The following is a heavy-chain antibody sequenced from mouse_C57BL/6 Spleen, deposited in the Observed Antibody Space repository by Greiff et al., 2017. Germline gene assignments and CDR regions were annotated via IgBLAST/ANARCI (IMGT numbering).Heavy chain of an antibody. CDR2: IDPSDSET. D-gene: IGHD1-1*01. CDR3: ARAVVATPCFDY. J-gene: IGHJ2*01. Sequence: VQLQQSGAELVRPGSSVKLSCKASGYTFTSYWMHWVKQRPIQGLEWIGNIDPSDSETHYNQKFKGKATLTGDKSSSTAYMQRSSLTSEDSAVYYCARAVVATPCFDYWGQVTTLTVSS. V-gene: IGHV1-52*01. CDR1: GYTFTSYW.